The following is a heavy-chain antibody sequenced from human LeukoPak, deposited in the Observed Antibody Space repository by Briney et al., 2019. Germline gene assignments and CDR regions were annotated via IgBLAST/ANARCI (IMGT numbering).Heavy chain of an antibody. CDR1: GFTFSSND. J-gene: IGHJ4*02. CDR3: AKNSLSSRLRYFDY. D-gene: IGHD4-17*01. CDR2: IMYDGSDK. V-gene: IGHV3-30*02. Sequence: GGSLRLSCAASGFTFSSNDMNWVRQAPGKGLEWVAFIMYDGSDKYYADSVKGRFTISRDNSKNTLFLQMSSLRTEDTAVYYCAKNSLSSRLRYFDYWGQGTLVTVSS.